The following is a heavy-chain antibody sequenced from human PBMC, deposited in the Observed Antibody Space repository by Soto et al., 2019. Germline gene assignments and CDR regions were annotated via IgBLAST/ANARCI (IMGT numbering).Heavy chain of an antibody. CDR3: AREASVLIPAAQPSRFDS. Sequence: SVKVSCKGFGYSFMKYGINWVRQAPVQGLEWVGWISPYSGYTHSSQKFHGRLTLTTDTAASTAYMELRILRSADTALYYCAREASVLIPAAQPSRFDSWGQGTLVTVSS. CDR1: GYSFMKYG. CDR2: ISPYSGYT. J-gene: IGHJ4*02. D-gene: IGHD2-2*01. V-gene: IGHV1-18*01.